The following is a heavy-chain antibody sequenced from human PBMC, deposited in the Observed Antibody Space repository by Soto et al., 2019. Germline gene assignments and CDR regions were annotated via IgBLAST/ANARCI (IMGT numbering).Heavy chain of an antibody. Sequence: ASVKVSCKASGFTFTSSAVQWVRQARGQRLEWIGWIVVGSGNTNYAQKFQERVTITRDMSTSTAYMELSSLRSEDTAVYYCAADPYYYDSSGYYPAYWGQGTLVTVSS. J-gene: IGHJ4*02. CDR1: GFTFTSSA. D-gene: IGHD3-22*01. V-gene: IGHV1-58*01. CDR2: IVVGSGNT. CDR3: AADPYYYDSSGYYPAY.